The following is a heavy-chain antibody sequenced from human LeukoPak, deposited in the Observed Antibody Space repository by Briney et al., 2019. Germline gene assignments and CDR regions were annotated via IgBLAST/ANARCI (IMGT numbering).Heavy chain of an antibody. CDR2: IKPDGSAK. J-gene: IGHJ4*02. Sequence: GGSLRLPCAASGFTFSNYWMTWVRQAPGKGLEWVANIKPDGSAKNYVDSVKGRFTIFRDNAKNSLYLQMNSLTVADTAVYFCARNPFGDHDYWGQGTLVTVSS. V-gene: IGHV3-7*01. D-gene: IGHD4-17*01. CDR1: GFTFSNYW. CDR3: ARNPFGDHDY.